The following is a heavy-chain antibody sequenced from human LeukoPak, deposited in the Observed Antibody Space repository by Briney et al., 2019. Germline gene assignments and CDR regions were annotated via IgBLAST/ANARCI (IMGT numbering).Heavy chain of an antibody. J-gene: IGHJ4*02. D-gene: IGHD1-26*01. CDR2: IHSDGSNR. CDR1: GFTFRNYG. V-gene: IGHV3-30*02. Sequence: GGSLRLSCAASGFTFRNYGMHWVRQVPGKGLEWVSFIHSDGSNRYNADSVKGRFTISRDNSKNTLYLQMNSLRAEDTAVYYCARGASGTKYYFDYWGQGTLVTVSS. CDR3: ARGASGTKYYFDY.